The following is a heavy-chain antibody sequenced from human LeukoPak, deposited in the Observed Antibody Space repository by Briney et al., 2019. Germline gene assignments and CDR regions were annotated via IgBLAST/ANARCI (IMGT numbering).Heavy chain of an antibody. Sequence: GGSLRLSCAASGFTFSNFGMHWVRQAPGKGLEWVAVISYDGKNEYYTDSVKGRVTISRDNAKNTVYLQMNSLKPEDTAVYYCAKQMAVDYFDYWGQGTLVTVSS. J-gene: IGHJ4*02. D-gene: IGHD5-24*01. CDR2: ISYDGKNE. V-gene: IGHV3-30*18. CDR1: GFTFSNFG. CDR3: AKQMAVDYFDY.